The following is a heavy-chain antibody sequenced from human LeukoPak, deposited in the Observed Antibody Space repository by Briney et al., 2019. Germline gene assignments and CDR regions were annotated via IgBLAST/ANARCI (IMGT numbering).Heavy chain of an antibody. D-gene: IGHD2-15*01. CDR2: ISSSGSTI. V-gene: IGHV3-48*03. CDR3: ARDRIVVVGDYYYYGMDV. CDR1: GFTFSSYE. Sequence: GGSLRLSCAASGFTFSSYEMNWVRQAPGKGLEWVSYISSSGSTIYYADSVKGRFTISRDNAENSLYLQMNSLRAEDTAVYYCARDRIVVVGDYYYYGMDVWGQGTTVTVSS. J-gene: IGHJ6*02.